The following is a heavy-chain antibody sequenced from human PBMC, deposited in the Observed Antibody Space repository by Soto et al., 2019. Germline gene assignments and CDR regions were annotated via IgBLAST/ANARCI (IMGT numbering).Heavy chain of an antibody. CDR3: ARSAYFSRDPDFDY. J-gene: IGHJ4*02. V-gene: IGHV3-7*01. CDR2: IKQDGSEK. Sequence: GGSLRLSCAASGFTFSSYWMSWVRQAPGKGLEWVANIKQDGSEKYYVDSVKGRFTISRDNAKNSLYLQMNSLRAEDTAVYYCARSAYFSRDPDFDYWGQGTLVTVSS. D-gene: IGHD2-21*01. CDR1: GFTFSSYW.